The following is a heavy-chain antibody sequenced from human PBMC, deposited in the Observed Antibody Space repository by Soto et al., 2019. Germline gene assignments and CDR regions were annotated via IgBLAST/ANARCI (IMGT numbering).Heavy chain of an antibody. CDR1: GYTFTSYG. V-gene: IGHV1-18*01. Sequence: QVQLVQSGAEVKKPGASVKVSWKASGYTFTSYGISWVRQAPGQGLEWMGWINVYNGNTNYAQKLQGRVTMTTDTSTSTAYLDLRSLRSDDTAVYFCARDTSRGEYDYWGQGTLVTLPS. J-gene: IGHJ4*02. CDR3: ARDTSRGEYDY. D-gene: IGHD3-10*01. CDR2: INVYNGNT.